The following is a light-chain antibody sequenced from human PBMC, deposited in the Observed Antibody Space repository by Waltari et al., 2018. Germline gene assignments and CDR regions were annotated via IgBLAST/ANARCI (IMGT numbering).Light chain of an antibody. J-gene: IGKJ4*01. V-gene: IGKV1-5*03. CDR1: ESVKNN. Sequence: DVQLTHSTSTLSASVGDRVTITCRASESVKNNLAWYQHQPGKAPKVLVHKASRLESGVPSRFSGSGYGTEFTLTISSLEPDDFATYYCHQYNTLPLTFGGGTKVEIK. CDR3: HQYNTLPLT. CDR2: KAS.